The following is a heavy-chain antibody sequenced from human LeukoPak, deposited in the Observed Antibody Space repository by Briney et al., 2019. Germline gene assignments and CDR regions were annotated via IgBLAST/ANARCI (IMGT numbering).Heavy chain of an antibody. CDR2: ISYDGSNK. D-gene: IGHD1-1*01. V-gene: IGHV3-30*03. Sequence: GGSLRLSCAASGFTFSSYGMHWVRQAPGKGLEWVAVISYDGSNKYYADSVKGRFTISRDNSKNTLYLQMNSLRAEDTAVYYCARDPFGTGTTNGYWGQGTLVTVSS. J-gene: IGHJ4*02. CDR3: ARDPFGTGTTNGY. CDR1: GFTFSSYG.